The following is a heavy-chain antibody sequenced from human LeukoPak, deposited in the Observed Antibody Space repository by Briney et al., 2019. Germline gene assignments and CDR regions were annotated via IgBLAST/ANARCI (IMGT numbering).Heavy chain of an antibody. Sequence: GRSLRLSCTASGFTFSNYGLLWVRQAAGKGLEWMAIIWYDGSKKYYGDSVKGRFTISRDDSKNTLFLQMNSLRAEDTAVYYCARDNYYDSSGCGYWGQGTLVTVSS. CDR1: GFTFSNYG. CDR2: IWYDGSKK. V-gene: IGHV3-33*01. J-gene: IGHJ4*02. CDR3: ARDNYYDSSGCGY. D-gene: IGHD3-22*01.